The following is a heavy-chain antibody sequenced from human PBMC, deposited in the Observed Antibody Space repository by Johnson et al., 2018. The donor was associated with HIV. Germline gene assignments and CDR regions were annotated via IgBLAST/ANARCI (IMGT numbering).Heavy chain of an antibody. CDR2: ISTNGGST. V-gene: IGHV3-64*01. Sequence: VQLVESGGGVVQPGRSLRLSCAASGFSFTKYAMHWVRQAPGKGLDYVSGISTNGGSTYYANSVKGRFTISRDNSKNTLYLQMGSLRAEDMGAYYCAREDTVTKGSAFDIWGQGTMVTVSS. D-gene: IGHD4-17*01. CDR3: AREDTVTKGSAFDI. CDR1: GFSFTKYA. J-gene: IGHJ3*02.